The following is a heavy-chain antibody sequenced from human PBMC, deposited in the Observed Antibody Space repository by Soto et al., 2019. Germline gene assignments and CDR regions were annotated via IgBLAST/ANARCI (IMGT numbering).Heavy chain of an antibody. Sequence: ASVKVSCKASGYTFTGYGISWVRQAPGQGLEWMGWISAYNGNTNYAQKLQGRVTMTTDTSTSTAYMELRSLRSDDTAVYYCARDYYGSGRLNAHNWFDPWGQGTLVTVSS. CDR1: GYTFTGYG. J-gene: IGHJ5*02. D-gene: IGHD3-10*01. CDR3: ARDYYGSGRLNAHNWFDP. CDR2: ISAYNGNT. V-gene: IGHV1-18*01.